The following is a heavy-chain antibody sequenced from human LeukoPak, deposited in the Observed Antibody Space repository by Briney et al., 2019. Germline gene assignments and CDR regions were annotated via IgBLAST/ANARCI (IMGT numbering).Heavy chain of an antibody. CDR2: ISSSSRSI. V-gene: IGHV3-48*01. CDR1: GFTFSSYS. J-gene: IGHJ3*02. Sequence: GGSLRLSCAASGFTFSSYSMNWVRQAPGKGLEWVSYISSSSRSIYYADSVRGRFTISRDNAENSLHLQMNSLRAEDTAVYYCAKDGYGSGSYYHDAFDIWGQGTMVTVSS. CDR3: AKDGYGSGSYYHDAFDI. D-gene: IGHD3-10*01.